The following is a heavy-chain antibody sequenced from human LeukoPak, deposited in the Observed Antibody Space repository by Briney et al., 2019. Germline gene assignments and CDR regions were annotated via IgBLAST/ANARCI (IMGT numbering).Heavy chain of an antibody. V-gene: IGHV4-34*01. D-gene: IGHD2-2*01. CDR3: ARGTKVVPAYNWFDP. CDR2: INHSGST. CDR1: GGSFSGYY. J-gene: IGHJ5*02. Sequence: SETLSLTCAVYGGSFSGYYWSWIRQPPGKGLEWIGEINHSGSTNYNPSLTSRVTISVDTSKNQFSLKLSSVTAADTAVYYCARGTKVVPAYNWFDPWGQGTLVTVSS.